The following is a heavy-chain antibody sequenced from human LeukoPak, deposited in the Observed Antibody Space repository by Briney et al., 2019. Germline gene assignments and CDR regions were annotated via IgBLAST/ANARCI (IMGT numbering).Heavy chain of an antibody. V-gene: IGHV3-33*01. D-gene: IGHD6-19*01. CDR2: IWYDGSNK. CDR3: ARDKSSGWSAWFDY. CDR1: GFTFSSYG. J-gene: IGHJ5*01. Sequence: GRSLRLSCAASGFTFSSYGMHWVRQAPGKGLEWVAVIWYDGSNKYYADSVKGRFTISRDNSKNTLYLQMNSLRAEDTAVYYCARDKSSGWSAWFDYWGQGTLVTVSS.